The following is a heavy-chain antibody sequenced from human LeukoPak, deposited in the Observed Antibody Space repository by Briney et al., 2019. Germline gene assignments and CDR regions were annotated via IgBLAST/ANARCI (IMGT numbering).Heavy chain of an antibody. V-gene: IGHV3-21*01. J-gene: IGHJ4*02. CDR2: ISSSSSYI. CDR1: GFTFSDYI. Sequence: GGSLRLSCAASGFTFSDYIMNWVRQAPGKGLEWVSFISSSSSYIYYADSVKGRFTISRDNAKNTLYVQMNSLRVEDTAVYYCARGGYGGYDSNFDYWGQGTLVTVSS. D-gene: IGHD5-12*01. CDR3: ARGGYGGYDSNFDY.